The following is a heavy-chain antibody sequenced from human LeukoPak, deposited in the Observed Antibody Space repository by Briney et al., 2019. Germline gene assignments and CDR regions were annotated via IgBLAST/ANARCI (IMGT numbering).Heavy chain of an antibody. J-gene: IGHJ4*02. CDR3: TRHSSSWMLFDI. CDR1: GDSVYGSSVA. CDR2: TYYRSKWYN. D-gene: IGHD6-13*01. Sequence: SQTLSLTCAISGDSVYGSSVAWNWIRQSPSRGLEWLGRTYYRSKWYNDYAESVKGRITINPDASKNQFSLQLSSVTPEDTAVYYCTRHSSSWMLFDIWGQGTLVTVSS. V-gene: IGHV6-1*01.